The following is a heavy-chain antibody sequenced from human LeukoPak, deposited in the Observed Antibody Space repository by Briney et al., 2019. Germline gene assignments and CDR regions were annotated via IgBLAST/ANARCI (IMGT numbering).Heavy chain of an antibody. Sequence: SETLSLTCAVYGGSFSGYYWTWIRQPPGKGLEWIGEINHSGSTTYKPSLRSRVTISVDTSKNHFSLRLTSVAAADTAVYYCARGPCSTSCHRSWYFDYWGQGTLVTVSS. CDR3: ARGPCSTSCHRSWYFDY. V-gene: IGHV4-34*01. J-gene: IGHJ4*02. CDR1: GGSFSGYY. D-gene: IGHD2-2*01. CDR2: INHSGST.